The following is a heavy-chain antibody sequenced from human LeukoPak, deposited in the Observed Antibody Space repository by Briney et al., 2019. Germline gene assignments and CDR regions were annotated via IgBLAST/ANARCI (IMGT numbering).Heavy chain of an antibody. D-gene: IGHD4-17*01. CDR2: IYTSGST. CDR1: GGSISSYY. J-gene: IGHJ5*02. V-gene: IGHV4-4*07. Sequence: SETLSLTCTVSGGSISSYYWSWIRQPAGKGLEWIGRIYTSGSTNYNPSLKSRVTMPVDTSKNQFSLKLSSVTAADTAVYYCARVSPYGDWFDPWGQGTLVTVSS. CDR3: ARVSPYGDWFDP.